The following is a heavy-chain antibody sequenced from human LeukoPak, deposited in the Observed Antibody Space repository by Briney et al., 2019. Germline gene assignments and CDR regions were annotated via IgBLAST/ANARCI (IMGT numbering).Heavy chain of an antibody. J-gene: IGHJ4*02. CDR3: ARGDSSSSGENY. CDR1: GYTFTSYD. V-gene: IGHV1-8*01. Sequence: EASVKVSCKASGYTFTSYDINWVRQATGQGLEWMGWMNPNSGNTGYAQKFQGRVTMTRNTSISTAYMELSSLRSEATAVYDCARGDSSSSGENYWGQGTLVTVSS. D-gene: IGHD6-6*01. CDR2: MNPNSGNT.